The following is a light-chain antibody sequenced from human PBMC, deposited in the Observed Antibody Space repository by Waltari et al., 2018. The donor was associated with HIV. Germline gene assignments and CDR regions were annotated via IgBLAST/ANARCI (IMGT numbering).Light chain of an antibody. CDR1: SSDVGGYDS. V-gene: IGLV2-11*01. CDR2: EVI. Sequence: QSALTQPRSVYGSPGLSVTISCTGPSSDVGGYDSVPCYLQHPGKVPKLIIYEVIKRPSGVPDRFSGSKSGNTASLTISGLQTEDEADYFCCSYAGTYTYVLFGGGTKLTVL. CDR3: CSYAGTYTYVL. J-gene: IGLJ3*02.